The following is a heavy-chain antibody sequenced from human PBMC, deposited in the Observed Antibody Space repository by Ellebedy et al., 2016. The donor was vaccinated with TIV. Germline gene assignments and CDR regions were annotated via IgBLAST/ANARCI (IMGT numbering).Heavy chain of an antibody. V-gene: IGHV2-5*02. Sequence: SGPTLVXPTQTLTLTCTFSGFSLSTSGVGVGWIRQPPGKALEWLALIYWDDDKRYSPSLKSRLTITKDTSKNQVVLTMTNMDPVDTATYYCAHTITMVRGVITYHYHGMDVWGQGTTVTVSS. CDR3: AHTITMVRGVITYHYHGMDV. CDR1: GFSLSTSGVG. J-gene: IGHJ6*02. CDR2: IYWDDDK. D-gene: IGHD3-10*01.